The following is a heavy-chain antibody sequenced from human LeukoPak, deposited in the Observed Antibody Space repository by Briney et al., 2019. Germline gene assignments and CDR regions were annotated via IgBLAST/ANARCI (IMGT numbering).Heavy chain of an antibody. V-gene: IGHV3-11*04. CDR2: ISSSGSTI. CDR3: AELGITMIGGV. J-gene: IGHJ6*04. D-gene: IGHD3-10*02. Sequence: GGSLRLPCAASGFTYTDYFMNWVRQAPGKGLEWVSYISSSGSTIYYADSVKGRFTISRDNAKNSLYLQMNSLRAEDTAVYYCAELGITMIGGVWGKGTTVTISS. CDR1: GFTYTDYF.